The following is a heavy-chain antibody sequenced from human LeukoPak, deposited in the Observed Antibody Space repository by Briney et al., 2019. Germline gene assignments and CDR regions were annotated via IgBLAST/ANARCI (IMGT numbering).Heavy chain of an antibody. CDR1: GFTFSDYY. CDR3: ARARPPDSDAFDI. CDR2: IGSSGDTI. D-gene: IGHD1-14*01. V-gene: IGHV3-11*01. Sequence: GGSLRLSCAASGFTFSDYYMSWIRQAPGKGLEWVSYIGSSGDTIYYADSVRGRFTISRDNAKDSLYLQMNNLRAEDTAVYYCARARPPDSDAFDIWGQGTMFTVSS. J-gene: IGHJ3*02.